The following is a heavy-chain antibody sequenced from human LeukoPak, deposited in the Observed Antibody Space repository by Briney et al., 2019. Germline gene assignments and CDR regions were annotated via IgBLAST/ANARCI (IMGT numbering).Heavy chain of an antibody. V-gene: IGHV1-46*01. CDR3: ARVRNYYYDSSGGAFDI. D-gene: IGHD3-22*01. Sequence: ASVKVSCKASGYTFTSYYMHWVRQAPGQGLEWMGIINPSGGSTSYAQKFQGRVTMTRDMSTSTVYMGLSSLRSEDTAVYYCARVRNYYYDSSGGAFDIWGQGTMVTVSS. CDR2: INPSGGST. CDR1: GYTFTSYY. J-gene: IGHJ3*02.